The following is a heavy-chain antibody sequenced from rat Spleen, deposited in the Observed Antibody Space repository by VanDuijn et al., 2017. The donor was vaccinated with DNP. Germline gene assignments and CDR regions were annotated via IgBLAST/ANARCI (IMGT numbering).Heavy chain of an antibody. CDR3: ARPDY. V-gene: IGHV5-7*01. Sequence: EVQLVESGGGLVQPGRSLKLSCTASGFTFSDYNMAWVRQAPKKGLEWVATISYDGSSTSYRDSVKGRFTISRDNAESTLYLQVDSLRSEDTATYYCARPDYWGQGVMVTVSS. CDR1: GFTFSDYN. J-gene: IGHJ2*01. CDR2: ISYDGSST.